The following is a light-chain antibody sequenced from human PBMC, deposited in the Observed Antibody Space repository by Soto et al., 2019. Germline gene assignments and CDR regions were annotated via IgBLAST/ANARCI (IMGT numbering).Light chain of an antibody. J-gene: IGLJ2*01. CDR3: QTWGTGIHVV. CDR1: SGHSSYA. Sequence: QPVLTQSPSASASLGASVKLTCTLSSGHSSYAIAWHQQQPEKGPRYLMKLDSDGSHPKGAAIPDRFSGSSSGAERYLTISSLQSEDEADYYCQTWGTGIHVVFGGGTKLTVL. V-gene: IGLV4-69*01. CDR2: LDSDGSH.